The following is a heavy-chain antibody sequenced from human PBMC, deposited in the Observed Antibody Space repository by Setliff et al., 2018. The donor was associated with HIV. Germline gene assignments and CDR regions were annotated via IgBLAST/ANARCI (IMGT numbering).Heavy chain of an antibody. CDR3: ARDEVAGSSSFDY. D-gene: IGHD6-19*01. J-gene: IGHJ4*02. V-gene: IGHV1-69*13. CDR1: GGTFSSYA. Sequence: ASVKVSCKASGGTFSSYAISWVRQAPGQGLAWMGGIIPIFGTANYAQKFQGRVTITADASTSTAYMELSRLRSDDTAVYYCARDEVAGSSSFDYWGQGTLVTVSS. CDR2: IIPIFGTA.